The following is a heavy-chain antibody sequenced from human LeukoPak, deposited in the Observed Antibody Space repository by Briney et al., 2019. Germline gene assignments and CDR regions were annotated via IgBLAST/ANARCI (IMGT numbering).Heavy chain of an antibody. Sequence: PGGSLRLSCAASGFTFSSYAMHWVRQAPGKGLEYVSAISSNGGSTYYANSVKGRFTISRDNSKNTLYLQMGSLRAEDMAVYYCARLPDYDILTGSNPFDIWGQGTMVTVSS. J-gene: IGHJ3*02. CDR3: ARLPDYDILTGSNPFDI. CDR1: GFTFSSYA. D-gene: IGHD3-9*01. V-gene: IGHV3-64*01. CDR2: ISSNGGST.